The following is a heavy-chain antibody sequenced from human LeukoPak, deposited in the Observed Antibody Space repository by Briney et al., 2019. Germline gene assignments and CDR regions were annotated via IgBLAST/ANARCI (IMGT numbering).Heavy chain of an antibody. CDR3: ARSEPIYGDYVVDY. J-gene: IGHJ4*02. Sequence: SETLSLTCTVSGGSISSGDYYWSWIRQPPGKGLEWIGYIYYSGSTYYNPSLKSRVTISVDTSKNQFSLKLSSATAADTAVYYCARSEPIYGDYVVDYWGQGTLVTVSS. CDR2: IYYSGST. D-gene: IGHD4-17*01. V-gene: IGHV4-30-4*08. CDR1: GGSISSGDYY.